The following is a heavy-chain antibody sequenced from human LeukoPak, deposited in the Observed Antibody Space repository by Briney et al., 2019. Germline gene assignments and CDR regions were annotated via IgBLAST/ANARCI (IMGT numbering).Heavy chain of an antibody. Sequence: VKPSETLSLTCTVSGGSVNSGSYYWNWIRQPPGKGLEWIGYIYYSGSANYNPSLKSRVTISVDTSKNQFSLKLSSVTAADTAVYYCARAAYSGGYHSDYWGQGTLVTVSS. J-gene: IGHJ4*02. V-gene: IGHV4-61*01. CDR2: IYYSGSA. D-gene: IGHD1-26*01. CDR3: ARAAYSGGYHSDY. CDR1: GGSVNSGSYY.